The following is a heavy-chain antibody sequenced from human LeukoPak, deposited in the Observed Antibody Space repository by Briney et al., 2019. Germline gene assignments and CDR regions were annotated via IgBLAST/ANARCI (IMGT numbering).Heavy chain of an antibody. CDR1: GGTFSSYA. D-gene: IGHD2-2*01. CDR2: IIPIFGTA. CDR3: ARLGSALAGPYCSSTSCPYYFDY. V-gene: IGHV1-69*05. J-gene: IGHJ4*02. Sequence: ASVKVSCKASGGTFSSYAISWVRQAPGQGLEWMGGIIPIFGTANYAQKFQGRVTITTDESTGTAYMELSSLRSEDTAVYYCARLGSALAGPYCSSTSCPYYFDYWGQGTLVTVSS.